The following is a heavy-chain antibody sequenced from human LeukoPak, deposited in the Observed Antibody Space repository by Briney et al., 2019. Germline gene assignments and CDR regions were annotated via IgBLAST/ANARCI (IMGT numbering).Heavy chain of an antibody. CDR2: ISSSSSYI. V-gene: IGHV3-21*01. D-gene: IGHD3-22*01. J-gene: IGHJ4*02. Sequence: PGGSLRLSCAASGFTFSSYSMNWVRQAPGKGLEWVSSISSSSSYIYYADSVKGRFTISRDNAKNSLYLQMNGLRAEDTAVYYCATYSGSSGYYYVGDDYWGQGTLVTVSS. CDR1: GFTFSSYS. CDR3: ATYSGSSGYYYVGDDY.